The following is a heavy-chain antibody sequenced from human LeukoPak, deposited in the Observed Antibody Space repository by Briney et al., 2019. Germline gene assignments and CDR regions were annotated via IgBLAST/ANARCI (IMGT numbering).Heavy chain of an antibody. V-gene: IGHV3-72*01. CDR2: TRNKARSYTT. CDR3: TRDLSSGVYSAFDI. J-gene: IGHJ3*02. D-gene: IGHD1-26*01. Sequence: GGSLRLSCAAPGFILSDHHMDWVRQAPGKGLEWVGRTRNKARSYTTEYAASVRGRFTISRDDSKTSVYLQMNSLKAEDTAVYYCTRDLSSGVYSAFDIWGQGTMVTVSS. CDR1: GFILSDHH.